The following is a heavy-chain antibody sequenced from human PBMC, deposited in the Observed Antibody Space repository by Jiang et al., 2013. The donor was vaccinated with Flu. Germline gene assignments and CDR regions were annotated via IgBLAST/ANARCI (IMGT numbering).Heavy chain of an antibody. CDR1: GGSISSSSYY. V-gene: IGHV4-39*01. D-gene: IGHD3-10*01. Sequence: TLSLTCTVSGGSISSSSYYWGWIRQPPGKGLEWIGSIYYSGSTYYNRPPTSRVTISVDTSKNQFSLKLSSVTAADTAVYYCARHPKYYYGSGTHPWFDPWGQGTLVTVSS. J-gene: IGHJ5*02. CDR3: ARHPKYYYGSGTHPWFDP. CDR2: IYYSGST.